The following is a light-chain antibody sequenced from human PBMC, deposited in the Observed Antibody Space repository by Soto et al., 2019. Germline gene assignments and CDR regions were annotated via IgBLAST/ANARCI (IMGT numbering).Light chain of an antibody. J-gene: IGKJ5*01. Sequence: EIVLTQSPATLSLSPWERATLSCRASQSVSSSYLAWYQQKPGQAPRLLIYGASSRATGIPDRFSGSGSGTDFTLTISRLEPEDFAVYYCQQYGSSPPWTFGQGTRLEIK. CDR1: QSVSSSY. CDR3: QQYGSSPPWT. V-gene: IGKV3-20*01. CDR2: GAS.